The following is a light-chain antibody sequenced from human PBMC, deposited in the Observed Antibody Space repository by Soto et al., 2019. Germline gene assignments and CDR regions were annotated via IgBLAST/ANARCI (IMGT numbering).Light chain of an antibody. Sequence: QSVLTQPPSVSGTPGQRVTISCSGSSSNIGSKSVSWYQHLPQTAPKLLIYSNNQRPSGVPDRFSGSKSGTSASLAISGLQSDDETQYYCAAWDDSLNVLVFGGGTRSPS. V-gene: IGLV1-44*01. CDR1: SSNIGSKS. CDR3: AAWDDSLNVLV. J-gene: IGLJ2*01. CDR2: SNN.